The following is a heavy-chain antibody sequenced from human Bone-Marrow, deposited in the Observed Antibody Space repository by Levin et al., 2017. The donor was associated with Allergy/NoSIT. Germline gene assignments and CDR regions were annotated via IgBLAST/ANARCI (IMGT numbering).Heavy chain of an antibody. Sequence: PGGSLRLSCAASGFTFSTYTMTWVRQAPGKGLEWISVISGSGGSTSYADSVKGRFTISRDNSKNTLYLQMNSLRAEDTAVYYCAKHYYGSGSYPDYWGQGTLVTVSS. J-gene: IGHJ4*02. D-gene: IGHD3-10*01. V-gene: IGHV3-23*01. CDR2: ISGSGGST. CDR3: AKHYYGSGSYPDY. CDR1: GFTFSTYT.